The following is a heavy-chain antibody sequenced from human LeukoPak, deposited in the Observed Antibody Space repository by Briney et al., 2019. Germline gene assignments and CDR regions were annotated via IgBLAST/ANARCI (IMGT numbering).Heavy chain of an antibody. CDR2: ISAYNGNT. V-gene: IGHV1-18*01. J-gene: IGHJ6*02. CDR1: GYTFISYG. D-gene: IGHD6-19*01. CDR3: ARGHSSGWWVGYYGMDV. Sequence: ASVKVSCKASGYTFISYGISWVRQAPGQGLEWMGWISAYNGNTNYAQKLQGRVTMTTDTSTSTAYMELRSLRSEDTAVYYCARGHSSGWWVGYYGMDVWGQGTTVTVSS.